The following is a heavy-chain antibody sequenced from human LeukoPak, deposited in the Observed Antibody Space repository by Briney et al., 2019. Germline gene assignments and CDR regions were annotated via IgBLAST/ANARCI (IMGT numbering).Heavy chain of an antibody. D-gene: IGHD2-8*01. CDR3: ARGGYCPIGVCHPDDAFDI. V-gene: IGHV4-30-4*08. CDR1: SGSISSGVYY. CDR2: IYYSGST. J-gene: IGHJ3*02. Sequence: PSETLSLTCPVSSGSISSGVYYWSWIRQHPGKGLEWIGYIYYSGSTYYNPSLKSRVTISVDTSKNQFSLKLSSVTAADTAVYYCARGGYCPIGVCHPDDAFDIWGQGTVVTVSS.